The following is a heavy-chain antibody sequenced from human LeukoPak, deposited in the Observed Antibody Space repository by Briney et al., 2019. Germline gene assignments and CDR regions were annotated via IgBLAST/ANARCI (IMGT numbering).Heavy chain of an antibody. Sequence: GGSLRLSCAASRFTFSSYGMNWVRQAPGKGLEWVSYISDSTSSKYYADSVKGRLTISRDNAKNSLYLQMNSLRDEDTAVYYCARDPYCYDSSGYYSTDYWGQGTLVTVSS. CDR3: ARDPYCYDSSGYYSTDY. V-gene: IGHV3-48*02. CDR2: ISDSTSSK. J-gene: IGHJ4*02. D-gene: IGHD3-22*01. CDR1: RFTFSSYG.